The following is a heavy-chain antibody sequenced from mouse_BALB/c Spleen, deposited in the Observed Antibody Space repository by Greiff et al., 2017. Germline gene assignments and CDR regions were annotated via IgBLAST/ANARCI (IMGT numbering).Heavy chain of an antibody. D-gene: IGHD2-14*01. CDR2: ISYSGST. CDR3: ATHRYDAAMDY. V-gene: IGHV3-2*02. CDR1: GYSITSDYA. Sequence: EVKLMESGPGLVKPSQSLSLTCTVTGYSITSDYAWNWIRQFPGNKLEWMGYISYSGSTSYNPSLKSRISITRDTSKNQFFLQLNSVTTEDTATYYCATHRYDAAMDYWGQGTSVTVSS. J-gene: IGHJ4*01.